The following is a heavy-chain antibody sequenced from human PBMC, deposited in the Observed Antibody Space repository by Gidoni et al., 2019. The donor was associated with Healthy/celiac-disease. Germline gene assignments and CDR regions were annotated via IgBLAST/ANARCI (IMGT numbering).Heavy chain of an antibody. CDR3: AREGGASENWFDP. V-gene: IGHV4-59*01. J-gene: IGHJ5*02. Sequence: QFQLQESGPGLVKPSETLSLTCTVSGGSISSYYWSWIRQPPGKGLEWIGYIYYSGSTNYNPSLKSRVTISVDTSKNQFSLKLSSVTAADTAVYYCAREGGASENWFDPWGQGTLVTVSS. CDR1: GGSISSYY. D-gene: IGHD1-26*01. CDR2: IYYSGST.